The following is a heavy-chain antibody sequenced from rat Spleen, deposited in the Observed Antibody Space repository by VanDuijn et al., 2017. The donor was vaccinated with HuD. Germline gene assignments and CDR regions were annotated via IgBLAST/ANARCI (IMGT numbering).Heavy chain of an antibody. V-gene: IGHV2-30*01. J-gene: IGHJ2*01. D-gene: IGHD1-5*01. CDR1: GFSLTSYN. CDR3: AREESNNIGTTLDY. CDR2: IWTDGST. Sequence: QVQLKESGPGLVQPSQTLSLTCTVSGFSLTSYNVHWVRQPTGKGLEWLGIIWTDGSTDYNSALKSRLSISRDTSKSQVFLKMNSLQTEDTATYYCAREESNNIGTTLDYWGQGVMVTVSS.